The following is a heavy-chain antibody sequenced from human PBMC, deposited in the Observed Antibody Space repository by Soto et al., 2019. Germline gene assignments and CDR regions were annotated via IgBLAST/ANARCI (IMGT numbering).Heavy chain of an antibody. V-gene: IGHV3-66*01. CDR2: IYSGGST. CDR3: TTASPHYYGSGSYYKFYSYGMDV. CDR1: GFTVSSNY. J-gene: IGHJ6*02. D-gene: IGHD3-10*01. Sequence: GGSLRLSCAASGFTVSSNYMSWVRQAPGKGLEWVSVIYSGGSTYYADSVKGRFTISRDNSKNTLYLQMNSLKTEDTAVYYCTTASPHYYGSGSYYKFYSYGMDVWGQGTTVTVSS.